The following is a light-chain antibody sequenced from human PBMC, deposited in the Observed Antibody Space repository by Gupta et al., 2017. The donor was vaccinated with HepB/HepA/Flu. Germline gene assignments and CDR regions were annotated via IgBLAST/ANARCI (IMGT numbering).Light chain of an antibody. CDR3: TSADSSGTSVV. Sequence: SYELTQPPSVSVSPGQTARITCSGDALPKQYAYWYQQKPGQAPVLVIYKGNERPSGIPERFSGSSSGTTVTLTISGVQAEDEADYYCTSADSSGTSVVFGGGTKLTVL. CDR1: ALPKQY. CDR2: KGN. V-gene: IGLV3-25*03. J-gene: IGLJ2*01.